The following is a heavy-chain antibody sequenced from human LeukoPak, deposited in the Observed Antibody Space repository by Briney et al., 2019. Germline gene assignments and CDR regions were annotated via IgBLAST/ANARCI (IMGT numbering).Heavy chain of an antibody. CDR2: IKQDGSEI. J-gene: IGHJ4*02. CDR1: GFTFSSSW. Sequence: GGSLRLSCAASGFTFSSSWMTWVRQAPGEGLAWVANIKQDGSEIFYVDSVKGRFTMSRDNAKSSLYLQMNSLRAEDTAVYYCAKDHWVGSSLSIDYWGQGTLVTVSS. V-gene: IGHV3-7*01. CDR3: AKDHWVGSSLSIDY. D-gene: IGHD2-15*01.